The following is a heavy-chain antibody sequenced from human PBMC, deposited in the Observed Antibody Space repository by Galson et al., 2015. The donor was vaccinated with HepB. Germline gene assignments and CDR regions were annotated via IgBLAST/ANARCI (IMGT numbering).Heavy chain of an antibody. V-gene: IGHV1-69*13. CDR2: IIPFSGTP. Sequence: SVKVSRKASGGSFSFYTIHWVRQAPGQGLEWMGGIIPFSGTPKYAHKFQVRVTITADDSTSAAYMELSSLTSEDTAVYYCATNAMAVAGTFHPNYHYGMNVWGQGTTVTVSS. CDR3: ATNAMAVAGTFHPNYHYGMNV. J-gene: IGHJ6*02. D-gene: IGHD6-19*01. CDR1: GGSFSFYT.